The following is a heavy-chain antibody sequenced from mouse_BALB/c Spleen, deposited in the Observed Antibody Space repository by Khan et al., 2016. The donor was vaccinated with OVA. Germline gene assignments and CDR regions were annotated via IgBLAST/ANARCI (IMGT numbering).Heavy chain of an antibody. CDR3: TRGVVDGSSFAY. J-gene: IGHJ3*01. CDR2: IYPSDSYI. CDR1: GYTFTNSW. D-gene: IGHD1-1*02. V-gene: IGHV1-69*02. Sequence: VQLQQSGTELVRPGVSVKLSCKASGYTFTNSWINWVKQRPGQGLEWIGNIYPSDSYINYNQKFRDKATLTVEKSSTTAYMHLSSPTSEDSAFYYCTRGVVDGSSFAYWGQGTLVTVSA.